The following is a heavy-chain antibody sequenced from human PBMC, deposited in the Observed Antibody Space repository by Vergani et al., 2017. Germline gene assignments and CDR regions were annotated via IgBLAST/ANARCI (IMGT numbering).Heavy chain of an antibody. CDR2: INSDGSST. D-gene: IGHD4-23*01. CDR3: ARDSYGGNPGAYYYYYYMDV. J-gene: IGHJ6*03. Sequence: VQLVESGGGVVQPGRSLRLSCAASGFTFSSYWMHWVRQAPGKGLVWVSRINSDGSSTSYADSVKGRFTISRDNAKNTLYLQMNSLRAEDTAVYYCARDSYGGNPGAYYYYYYMDVWGKGTTVTVSS. V-gene: IGHV3-74*01. CDR1: GFTFSSYW.